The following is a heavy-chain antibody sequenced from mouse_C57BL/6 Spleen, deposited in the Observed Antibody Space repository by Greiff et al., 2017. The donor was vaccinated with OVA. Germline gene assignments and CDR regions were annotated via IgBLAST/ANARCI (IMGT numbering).Heavy chain of an antibody. CDR2: ISNKANGYTT. V-gene: IGHV7-3*01. Sequence: EVQLVESGGGLVQPGGSLSLSCAASGFTFTDYYMSWVRQPPGQALEWLGFISNKANGYTTAYSASVKGRFTISRDNSQSILYLQMNALRAEDSATYYCARRGYYYGSSVLGYWGKGTTLTVAS. D-gene: IGHD1-1*01. CDR1: GFTFTDYY. CDR3: ARRGYYYGSSVLGY. J-gene: IGHJ2*01.